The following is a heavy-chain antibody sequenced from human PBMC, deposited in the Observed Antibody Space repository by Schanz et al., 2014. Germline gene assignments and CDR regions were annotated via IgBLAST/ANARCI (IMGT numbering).Heavy chain of an antibody. CDR1: GFTFSNTW. CDR3: TTFNNRDALYI. J-gene: IGHJ3*02. D-gene: IGHD1-20*01. Sequence: VQLVESGGGVVQPGASLRLSCAASGFTFSNTWMSWVRQAPGKGLEWVGRIENNANGATTDYAAPVKGRFTVSRDDSRNTLYLQMNTLRTDDTALYYCTTFNNRDALYIWGQGTMVSVSS. V-gene: IGHV3-15*04. CDR2: IENNANGATT.